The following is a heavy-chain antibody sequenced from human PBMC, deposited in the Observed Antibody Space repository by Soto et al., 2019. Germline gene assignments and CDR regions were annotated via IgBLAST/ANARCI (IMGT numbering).Heavy chain of an antibody. CDR3: ARVLLVGASRIYYGMDV. Sequence: QVQLQESGPGLVKPSQTLSLTCTVSGGSISSGGYYWSWIRQHPGKGLEWIGYLYYSGGTYYNPSLKSGVTISVDTSKNLFSLKLSSVTAADTAVYYCARVLLVGASRIYYGMDVWGQGTTVTVSS. J-gene: IGHJ6*02. CDR1: GGSISSGGYY. V-gene: IGHV4-31*03. CDR2: LYYSGGT. D-gene: IGHD1-26*01.